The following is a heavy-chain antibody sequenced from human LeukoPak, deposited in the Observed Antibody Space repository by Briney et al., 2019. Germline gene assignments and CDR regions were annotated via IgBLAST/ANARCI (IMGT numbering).Heavy chain of an antibody. V-gene: IGHV4-61*01. D-gene: IGHD2-15*01. Sequence: PSETLSLTCTVSGGSVRSGSSYWSWIRQPTGKGLESIGYSYHSGSTNYNPSLKSRVTISVDTPRNQFSLKLTSVTAADTAVYYCARESFVVVVAASKAYYYGVDVWGQGTTVTVSS. J-gene: IGHJ6*02. CDR1: GGSVRSGSSY. CDR3: ARESFVVVVAASKAYYYGVDV. CDR2: SYHSGST.